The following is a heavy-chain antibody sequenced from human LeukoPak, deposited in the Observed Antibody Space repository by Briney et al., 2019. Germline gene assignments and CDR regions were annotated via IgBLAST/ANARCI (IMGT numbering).Heavy chain of an antibody. V-gene: IGHV4-59*08. CDR1: GGSISTYY. CDR3: ARRVAVTGIYCFDH. J-gene: IGHJ4*02. Sequence: PSETLSLTCTVSGGSISTYYWSWIRQPPGKGLEWVGYVYYIGATNYNPSLESRVTISLDTSKNQFSLRLTSVTAADTAVYYCARRVAVTGIYCFDHWGQGTPVTVSS. CDR2: VYYIGAT. D-gene: IGHD6-19*01.